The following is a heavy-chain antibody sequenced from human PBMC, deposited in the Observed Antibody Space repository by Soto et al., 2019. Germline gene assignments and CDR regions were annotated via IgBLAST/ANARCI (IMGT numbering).Heavy chain of an antibody. CDR1: GASISSYY. J-gene: IGHJ3*01. CDR2: IYYSGSI. D-gene: IGHD2-21*01. V-gene: IGHV4-59*01. Sequence: QVQLQESGPGLVKPSETLSLTCTVSGASISSYYWSWIRQPPGKGLEWIGYIYYSGSINYNPSLESRASISGDMSKNQFSLTLTSVTAADTAVYYCARWLIQETFDVWGQGTMVTVSS. CDR3: ARWLIQETFDV.